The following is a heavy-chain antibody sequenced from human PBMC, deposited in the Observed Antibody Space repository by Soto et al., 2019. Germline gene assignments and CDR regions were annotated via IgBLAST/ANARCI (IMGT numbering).Heavy chain of an antibody. CDR2: IYYSGST. D-gene: IGHD6-13*01. CDR3: AREPYRSSWYYYYYGMDV. V-gene: IGHV4-61*01. J-gene: IGHJ6*02. CDR1: GGSVSSGSYY. Sequence: SETLSLTCTVSGGSVSSGSYYWSWIRQPPGKGLEWIGYIYYSGSTNYNPSLKSRVTISVDTSKNQFSLKLSSVTAADTAVYYCAREPYRSSWYYYYYGMDVWGQGTTVTVS.